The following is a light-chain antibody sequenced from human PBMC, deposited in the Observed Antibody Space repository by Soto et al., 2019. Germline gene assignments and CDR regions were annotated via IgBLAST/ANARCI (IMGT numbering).Light chain of an antibody. J-gene: IGKJ2*01. Sequence: EIVMTQSPATLSLSPGERSTLSFVSSRSVSSNLAWYQQKPGQAPTLVIYGASARATGIPARFSGSGSGTEFTLTISSLQSEDFAVYYCQHYNNWPFTFGQGTKVDIK. V-gene: IGKV3-15*01. CDR3: QHYNNWPFT. CDR2: GAS. CDR1: RSVSSN.